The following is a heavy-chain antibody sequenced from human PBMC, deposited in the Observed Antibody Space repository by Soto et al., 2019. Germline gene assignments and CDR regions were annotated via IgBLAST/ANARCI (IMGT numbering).Heavy chain of an antibody. CDR1: GFTFSSYA. V-gene: IGHV3-30-3*01. D-gene: IGHD6-19*01. CDR2: ISYDGSNK. Sequence: GGSLRLSCAASGFTFSSYAMHWVRQAPGKGLEWVAVISYDGSNKYYADSVKGRFTISRDNSKNTLYLQMSSLRAEDTAVYYCARDLNAVAALRPYYYYGMDVWGQGTTVTVSS. J-gene: IGHJ6*02. CDR3: ARDLNAVAALRPYYYYGMDV.